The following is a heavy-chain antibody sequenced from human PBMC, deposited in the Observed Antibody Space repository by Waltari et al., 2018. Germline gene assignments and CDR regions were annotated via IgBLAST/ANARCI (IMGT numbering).Heavy chain of an antibody. CDR1: GGPFSNSY. CDR2: INVDGRL. V-gene: IGHV4-4*07. Sequence: QVQLQESGPGLVKPSETLSLTCSVSGGPFSNSYWRWIRQAAPKGLEWIGRINVDGRLNYNPSRESRVTMSVDPFKSQFSLQLKSLTAADTAVYYCARVGPNTQLADLWGQGMLVTVST. CDR3: ARVGPNTQLADL. J-gene: IGHJ4*02. D-gene: IGHD6-13*01.